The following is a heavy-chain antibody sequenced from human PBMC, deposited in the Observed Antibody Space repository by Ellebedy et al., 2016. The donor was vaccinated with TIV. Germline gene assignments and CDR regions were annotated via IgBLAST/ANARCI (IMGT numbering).Heavy chain of an antibody. CDR3: ARVTTLATGTGYYFDY. V-gene: IGHV3-7*01. CDR1: GFTFSRYW. J-gene: IGHJ4*02. D-gene: IGHD4-17*01. Sequence: PGGSLRLSCAASGFTFSRYWMSWVRQAPGTGLEWVANIKQDGSGKYYVDSVKGRFTISRDNAKNSLYLQMNSLRAEDTAVYYCARVTTLATGTGYYFDYWGQGTLVTVSS. CDR2: IKQDGSGK.